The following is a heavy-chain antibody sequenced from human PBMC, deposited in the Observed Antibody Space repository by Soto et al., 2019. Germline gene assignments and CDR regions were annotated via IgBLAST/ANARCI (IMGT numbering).Heavy chain of an antibody. CDR2: IYYSGST. CDR3: ARQGGSGYDYIWGSYRAPYYFDY. CDR1: GGSISSSSYY. D-gene: IGHD3-16*02. V-gene: IGHV4-39*01. J-gene: IGHJ4*02. Sequence: SETLSLTCTVSGGSISSSSYYWGWIRQPPGKGLEWIGSIYYSGSTYYNPSLKSRVTISVDTSKNQFSLKLSSVTAADTAVYYCARQGGSGYDYIWGSYRAPYYFDYWGQGTLVTVSS.